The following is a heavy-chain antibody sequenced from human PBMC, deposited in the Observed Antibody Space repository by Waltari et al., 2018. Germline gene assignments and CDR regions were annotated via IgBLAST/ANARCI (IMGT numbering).Heavy chain of an antibody. Sequence: EVQLVESGGGLVQPGGSLRLSCAASGFTFSSYEMNWFRQAPGKGLEWVSYISSSGSTIYYADSVKGRFTISRDNAKNSLYLQMNSLRAEDTAVYYCARGVTGTPLNFDYWGQGTLVTVSS. CDR3: ARGVTGTPLNFDY. CDR2: ISSSGSTI. J-gene: IGHJ4*02. CDR1: GFTFSSYE. D-gene: IGHD1-20*01. V-gene: IGHV3-48*03.